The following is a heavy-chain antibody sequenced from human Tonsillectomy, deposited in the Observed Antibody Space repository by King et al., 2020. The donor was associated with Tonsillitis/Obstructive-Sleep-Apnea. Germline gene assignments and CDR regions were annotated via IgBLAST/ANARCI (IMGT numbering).Heavy chain of an antibody. D-gene: IGHD1-26*01. J-gene: IGHJ4*02. Sequence: QLVQSGAEVKKPGASVKVSCEASGYTFTNYAMHWVRQAPGQRLEWMGWINAGNGNTKYSQKFQGRVTITRDTSASTAYMELSSLRSEDTAVYYCASSYSGSLEDYFDYWGQGTLVTVSS. CDR2: INAGNGNT. V-gene: IGHV1-3*01. CDR3: ASSYSGSLEDYFDY. CDR1: GYTFTNYA.